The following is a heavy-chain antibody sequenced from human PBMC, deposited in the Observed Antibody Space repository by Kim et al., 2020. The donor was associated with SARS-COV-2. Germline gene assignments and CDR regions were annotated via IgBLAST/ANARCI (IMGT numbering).Heavy chain of an antibody. CDR3: ARSPGRYCSGGSCAIDY. CDR2: IDPSDSYT. Sequence: GESLKISCKGSGYSFTSYWISWVRQMPGKGLEWMGRIDPSDSYTNYSPSFQGHVTISADKSISTAYLQWSSLKASDTAMYYCARSPGRYCSGGSCAIDYWGQGTLVTVSS. D-gene: IGHD2-15*01. CDR1: GYSFTSYW. V-gene: IGHV5-10-1*01. J-gene: IGHJ4*02.